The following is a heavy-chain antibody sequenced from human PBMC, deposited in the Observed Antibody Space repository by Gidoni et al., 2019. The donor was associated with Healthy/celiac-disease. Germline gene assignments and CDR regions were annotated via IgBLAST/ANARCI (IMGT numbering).Heavy chain of an antibody. D-gene: IGHD6-13*01. CDR1: GGTFSSYA. Sequence: QVQLVQSGAEVKKPGSSVKVSCKASGGTFSSYAISWVRQAPGQGLEWMGGILPIFGIANYAQKFQGRVTITADKSTSTAYMELSSLRSEDTAVYYCASHAAGMGGLQGSGYFDYWGQGTLVTVSS. CDR2: ILPIFGIA. J-gene: IGHJ4*02. CDR3: ASHAAGMGGLQGSGYFDY. V-gene: IGHV1-69*17.